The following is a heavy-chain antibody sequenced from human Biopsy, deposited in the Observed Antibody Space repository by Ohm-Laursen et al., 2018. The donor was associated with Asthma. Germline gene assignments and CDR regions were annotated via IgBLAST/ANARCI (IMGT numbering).Heavy chain of an antibody. V-gene: IGHV1-24*01. Sequence: ATVKISCKISGYSLTDLSMHWVRQAPGQGLEWMGGHDHEEGGTVNARRYQGRVTMTEDTSTDTAYMELSSLSSDDTAVYYCASDFPKDYVRYNFQFWGQGTLVTVSS. CDR1: GYSLTDLS. CDR2: HDHEEGGT. CDR3: ASDFPKDYVRYNFQF. J-gene: IGHJ4*02. D-gene: IGHD4-17*01.